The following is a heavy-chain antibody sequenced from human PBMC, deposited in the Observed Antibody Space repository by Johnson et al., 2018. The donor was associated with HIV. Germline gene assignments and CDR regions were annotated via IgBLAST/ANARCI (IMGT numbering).Heavy chain of an antibody. V-gene: IGHV3-30*03. D-gene: IGHD3-22*01. CDR1: GFSFSNYG. J-gene: IGHJ3*02. CDR3: ARSPLGDSSGYYAFDI. CDR2: ISYDGSNK. Sequence: VQLLESGGGVVQPGRSLRLSCEASGFSFSNYGMHWVRQAPGKGLEWVAVISYDGSNKYYVDSVKGRFTISRDNAKNSLYLQMNSLRADDTAVYYCARSPLGDSSGYYAFDIWGQGTMVTVSS.